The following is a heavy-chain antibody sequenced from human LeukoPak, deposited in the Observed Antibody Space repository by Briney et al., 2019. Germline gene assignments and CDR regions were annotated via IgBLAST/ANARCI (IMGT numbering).Heavy chain of an antibody. CDR3: ATDLYNILTGYTDAFDI. J-gene: IGHJ3*02. Sequence: PSETLSLTCTVSGYSISSGYYWGWIRQPPGKGLEWIGSIYYSGSTYYNPSLKSRVTISVDTSKNQFSLKLSSVTAADTAVYYCATDLYNILTGYTDAFDIWGQGTMVTVSS. CDR2: IYYSGST. D-gene: IGHD3-9*01. CDR1: GYSISSGYY. V-gene: IGHV4-38-2*02.